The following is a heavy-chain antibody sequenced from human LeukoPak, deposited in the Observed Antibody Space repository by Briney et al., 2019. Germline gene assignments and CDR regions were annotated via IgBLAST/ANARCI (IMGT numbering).Heavy chain of an antibody. CDR1: GFTFSNYD. D-gene: IGHD3-22*01. CDR3: AREAFTDSTGYYFSPLDM. Sequence: GGSLRLSCEASGFTFSNYDMHWVRQTTGKGLEWVSLINTGGGTFYPDSVTGRFTISRENAKNSLYLQMNSLTVDDTAVYYCAREAFTDSTGYYFSPLDMWGQGTMVTVSS. J-gene: IGHJ3*02. V-gene: IGHV3-13*01. CDR2: INTGGGT.